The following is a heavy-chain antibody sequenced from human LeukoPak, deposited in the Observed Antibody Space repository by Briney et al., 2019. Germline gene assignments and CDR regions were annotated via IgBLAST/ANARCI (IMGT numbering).Heavy chain of an antibody. V-gene: IGHV3-48*02. J-gene: IGHJ3*02. CDR2: ITSSSSTI. Sequence: AGGSLRLSCAASGFTFSTCSMNWVRQAPGKGLEWVSYITSSSSTIYYADSVRGRFTISRDNAKNSLYLQMNSLRDEDTAVYYCARVDWMIGAFDIWGQGTMVTVSS. D-gene: IGHD3-22*01. CDR3: ARVDWMIGAFDI. CDR1: GFTFSTCS.